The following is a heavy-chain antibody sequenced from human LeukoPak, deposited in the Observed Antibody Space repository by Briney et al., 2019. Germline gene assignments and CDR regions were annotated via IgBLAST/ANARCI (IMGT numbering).Heavy chain of an antibody. V-gene: IGHV4-34*01. CDR1: GGSFSGYY. CDR3: ARLKGAATPRRRQYNWFDP. D-gene: IGHD2-15*01. Sequence: SETLSLTCAVYGGSFSGYYWSWIRQPPGKGLEWIGEINHSGSTNYNPSLKSRVTISVDTSKDQFSLKLSSVTAADTAVYYCARLKGAATPRRRQYNWFDPWGQGTLVTVSS. CDR2: INHSGST. J-gene: IGHJ5*02.